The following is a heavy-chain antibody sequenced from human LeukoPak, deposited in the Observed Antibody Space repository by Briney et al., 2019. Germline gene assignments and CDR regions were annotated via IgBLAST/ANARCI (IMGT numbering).Heavy chain of an antibody. V-gene: IGHV3-7*01. CDR3: ARRTVVAREDY. CDR1: GFTFSTYW. Sequence: GGSLRLSCAASGFTFSTYWMSWVRQSPGKGLEWVANINQDGSEKNYVDSVKGRFTILRDNAKNSLSLQMNSLGAEDTAVYYCARRTVVAREDYWGQGTLVTVPS. CDR2: INQDGSEK. D-gene: IGHD4-23*01. J-gene: IGHJ4*02.